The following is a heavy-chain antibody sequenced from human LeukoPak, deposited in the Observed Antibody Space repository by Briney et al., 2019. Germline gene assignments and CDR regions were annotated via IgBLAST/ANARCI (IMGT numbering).Heavy chain of an antibody. V-gene: IGHV3-9*01. Sequence: PGRSLRLSCAGSGYIFDEYAMHWVRQAPGKGLEWVSGINRESDKIGYAESVKGRFTISRDNSKNSLYLQMNSLRVEDTALYYCAKDRYCTSSSCPIDYWGQGTMVTVSS. D-gene: IGHD2-2*01. J-gene: IGHJ4*02. CDR3: AKDRYCTSSSCPIDY. CDR1: GYIFDEYA. CDR2: INRESDKI.